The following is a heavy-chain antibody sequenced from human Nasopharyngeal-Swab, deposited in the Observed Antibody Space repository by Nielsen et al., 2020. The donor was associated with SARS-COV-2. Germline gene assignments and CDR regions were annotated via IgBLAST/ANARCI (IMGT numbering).Heavy chain of an antibody. CDR3: ARSALGYCSSTSCYPLYYYYMDV. CDR1: GYTFTGYY. V-gene: IGHV1-2*06. D-gene: IGHD2-2*01. CDR2: INPNSGGT. J-gene: IGHJ6*03. Sequence: ASVKVSCKASGYTFTGYYMHWVRQAPGQGREWMGRINPNSGGTNYAQKFQGRVTMTRDTSISTAYMELSRLRSDDTAVYYCARSALGYCSSTSCYPLYYYYMDVWGKGTTVTVSS.